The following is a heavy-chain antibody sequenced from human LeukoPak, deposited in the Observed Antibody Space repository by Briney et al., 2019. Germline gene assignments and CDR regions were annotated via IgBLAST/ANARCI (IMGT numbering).Heavy chain of an antibody. Sequence: PGGSLRLSCAASGFTFNTYAMTWVRQAPGEGLEWVSVISGHGASTYYADSVKGRFTISRDNSKNTLYLQMNSLRAEDTAVYYCATGSDYFDYWGQGTLVTVSS. J-gene: IGHJ4*02. CDR2: ISGHGAST. V-gene: IGHV3-23*01. D-gene: IGHD3-10*01. CDR1: GFTFNTYA. CDR3: ATGSDYFDY.